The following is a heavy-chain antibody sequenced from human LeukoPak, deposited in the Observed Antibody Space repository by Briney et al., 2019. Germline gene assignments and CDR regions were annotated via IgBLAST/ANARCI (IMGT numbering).Heavy chain of an antibody. Sequence: SGPTLVKPTQTLTLTCTFSGFSLSTSGVGVGWIRQPPGKALEWLALIYWNDDKRYSPSLKSRLTITKDTSKNQVVLTMTNMDPVDTATYYCAHSGMGYCSGGSCYFVDYWGQGTLVTVSS. V-gene: IGHV2-5*01. CDR3: AHSGMGYCSGGSCYFVDY. CDR1: GFSLSTSGVG. J-gene: IGHJ4*02. D-gene: IGHD2-15*01. CDR2: IYWNDDK.